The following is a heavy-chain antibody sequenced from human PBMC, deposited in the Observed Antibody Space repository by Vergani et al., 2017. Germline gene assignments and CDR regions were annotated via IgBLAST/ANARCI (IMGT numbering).Heavy chain of an antibody. CDR1: GGSISSYY. Sequence: QVQLQESGPGLVKPSETLSLTCTVSGGSISSYYWSWIRQPPGKGLEWIGYIYYSGSTNYNPSLKSRVTISVDTSKNQFSLKLSSVTAADTAVYYCAKDRGRFIDAFDIWGQGTMVTVSS. J-gene: IGHJ3*02. D-gene: IGHD3-10*01. V-gene: IGHV4-59*01. CDR2: IYYSGST. CDR3: AKDRGRFIDAFDI.